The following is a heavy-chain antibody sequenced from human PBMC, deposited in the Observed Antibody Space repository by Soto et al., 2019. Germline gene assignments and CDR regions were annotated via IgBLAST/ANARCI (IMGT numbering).Heavy chain of an antibody. J-gene: IGHJ3*02. CDR2: ISTSSRYI. V-gene: IGHV3-21*01. Sequence: SLRLSCAASGFTFSSNSMNWVRQAPGKGLEWVSFISTSSRYIYFADSVKGRFTISRDNAKNSLYLQMTSLRAEDTAVYYCARDDMGYSSSSAAFDIWGQGTMVTVSS. CDR3: ARDDMGYSSSSAAFDI. CDR1: GFTFSSNS. D-gene: IGHD6-6*01.